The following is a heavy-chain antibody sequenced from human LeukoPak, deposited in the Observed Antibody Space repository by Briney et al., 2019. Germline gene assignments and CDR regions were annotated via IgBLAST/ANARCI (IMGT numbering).Heavy chain of an antibody. Sequence: PGGSLRLSCAASGFTFRSSEMNWVRQAPGKGLEWVSVIYSGGSTYYAASVEGRFTISRDNSKNTVYLQMNSLRVEDTAVYYCARAGPIDYWGQGTLVTVSS. CDR3: ARAGPIDY. V-gene: IGHV3-53*01. CDR2: IYSGGST. CDR1: GFTFRSSE. J-gene: IGHJ4*02.